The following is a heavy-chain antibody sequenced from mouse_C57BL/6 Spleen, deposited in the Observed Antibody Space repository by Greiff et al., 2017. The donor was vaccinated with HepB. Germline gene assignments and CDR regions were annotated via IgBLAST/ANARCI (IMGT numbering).Heavy chain of an antibody. CDR3: ARSGGNWEGD. D-gene: IGHD4-1*01. CDR1: GYTFTSYW. V-gene: IGHV1-64*01. J-gene: IGHJ2*01. CDR2: IHPNSGST. Sequence: VKLVESGAELVKPGASVKLSCKASGYTFTSYWMHWVKQRPGQGLEWIGMIHPNSGSTNYNEKFKSKATLTVDKSSSTAYMQLSSLTSEDSAVYYCARSGGNWEGDWGQGTTLTVSS.